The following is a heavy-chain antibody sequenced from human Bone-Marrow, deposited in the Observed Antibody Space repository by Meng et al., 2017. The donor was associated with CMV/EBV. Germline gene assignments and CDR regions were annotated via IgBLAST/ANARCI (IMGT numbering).Heavy chain of an antibody. CDR3: ARASGTTNLATDY. V-gene: IGHV4-61*01. Sequence: GSLRLSCTVSGGSVSTGTYYWIWIRQPPGKGLEWIGYIYYTGSTNYNPSLKSRVTISADTSNNQFSLRLTSVTAADTAVYYCARASGTTNLATDYWGQGTLVTVYS. D-gene: IGHD1-7*01. CDR1: GGSVSTGTYY. CDR2: IYYTGST. J-gene: IGHJ4*02.